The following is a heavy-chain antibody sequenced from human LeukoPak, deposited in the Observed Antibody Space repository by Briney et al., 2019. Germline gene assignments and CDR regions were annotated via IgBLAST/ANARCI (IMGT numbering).Heavy chain of an antibody. V-gene: IGHV4-61*08. J-gene: IGHJ4*02. CDR2: ISYSGST. CDR1: GGSISSGDYY. CDR3: ARQRPEYYFDY. D-gene: IGHD1-1*01. Sequence: SQTLSLTCTVSGGSISSGDYYWSWIRQPPGKGLEGIGYISYSGSTNYNPSLKSRVTISVDTSKNQFSLKLSSVTAADTAVYYCARQRPEYYFDYWGQGTLVTVSS.